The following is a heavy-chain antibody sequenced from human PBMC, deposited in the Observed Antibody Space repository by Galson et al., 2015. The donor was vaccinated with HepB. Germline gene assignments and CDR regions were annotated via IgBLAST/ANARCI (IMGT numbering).Heavy chain of an antibody. CDR3: ARQSVTLNPYYYYYGMDV. J-gene: IGHJ6*02. D-gene: IGHD4-17*01. V-gene: IGHV5-10-1*01. CDR2: IDPSDSYT. Sequence: QSGAEVKKPGESLRISCKGSGYSFTSYWISWVRQMPGKGLEWMGRIDPSDSYTNYSPSFQGHVTISADKSISTAYLQWSSLKASDTAMYYCARQSVTLNPYYYYYGMDVWGQGTTVTVSS. CDR1: GYSFTSYW.